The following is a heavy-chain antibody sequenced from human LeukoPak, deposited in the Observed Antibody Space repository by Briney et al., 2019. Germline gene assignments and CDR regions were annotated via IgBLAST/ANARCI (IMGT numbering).Heavy chain of an antibody. Sequence: PGGSLRLSCAVSGFIVSTNYMSWVRQAPGKGLEWVSVIYSGGSTYYADSVKGRFTISRDNSKNTLYLHMKSLRAEDTAVYYCAKGSGWLLPQYFDFWGQGTLVTVSS. V-gene: IGHV3-53*01. CDR2: IYSGGST. D-gene: IGHD2-21*01. CDR3: AKGSGWLLPQYFDF. J-gene: IGHJ4*02. CDR1: GFIVSTNY.